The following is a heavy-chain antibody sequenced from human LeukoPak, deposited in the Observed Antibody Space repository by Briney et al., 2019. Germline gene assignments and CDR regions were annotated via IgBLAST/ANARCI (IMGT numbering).Heavy chain of an antibody. D-gene: IGHD3-10*01. CDR2: IIPIFGTA. Sequence: SSVKVSCKASGGTFTSYAISWVRQAPGQGLEWMGRIIPIFGTANYAQKFQGRVTITTDESTSTAYMELSSLRSEDTAVYYCARGSRRFGELLGSWGQGTLVTVSS. J-gene: IGHJ5*02. CDR1: GGTFTSYA. CDR3: ARGSRRFGELLGS. V-gene: IGHV1-69*05.